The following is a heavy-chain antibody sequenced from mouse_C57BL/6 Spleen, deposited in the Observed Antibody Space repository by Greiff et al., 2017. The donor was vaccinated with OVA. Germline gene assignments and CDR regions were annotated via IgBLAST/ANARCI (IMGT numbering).Heavy chain of an antibody. D-gene: IGHD2-1*01. V-gene: IGHV1-52*01. CDR1: GYTFTSYW. CDR3: ARKGWGYYDFDY. J-gene: IGHJ2*01. Sequence: QVQLQQPGAELVRPGSSVKLSCKASGYTFTSYWMHWVKQRPIQGLDWIGNIDPSDSETHYNQKFKDKATLTVDKSSSTAYMQLSSLTSEDSAVYYCARKGWGYYDFDYWGQGTTLTVSS. CDR2: IDPSDSET.